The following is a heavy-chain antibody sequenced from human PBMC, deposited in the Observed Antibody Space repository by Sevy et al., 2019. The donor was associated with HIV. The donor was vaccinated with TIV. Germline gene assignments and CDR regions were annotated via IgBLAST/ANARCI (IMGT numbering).Heavy chain of an antibody. CDR2: INQDGSAK. D-gene: IGHD6-13*01. CDR3: ARETGGIGMDV. CDR1: GFTFSSHW. V-gene: IGHV3-7*01. J-gene: IGHJ6*02. Sequence: GGSLRLSCAASGFTFSSHWMSWVRQAPGKGLEWVANINQDGSAKYYVDSVKGRFTISRDNAKNSLSLQMNSLRAEDTAVYYCARETGGIGMDVWGQGTTVTVSS.